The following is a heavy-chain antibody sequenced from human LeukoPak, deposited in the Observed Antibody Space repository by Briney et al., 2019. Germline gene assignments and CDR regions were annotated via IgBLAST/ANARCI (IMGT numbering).Heavy chain of an antibody. CDR1: GFIFSSYV. Sequence: GGSLRLSCAASGFIFSSYVMTWIRQAPGKGLEWVSTISSSGGSTYYADSVKGRFTVSRDNSKNSLYLQMNSLRAEDTAVYYCARSSGSYSPTGDAFDIWGQGTMVTVSS. D-gene: IGHD1-26*01. CDR3: ARSSGSYSPTGDAFDI. J-gene: IGHJ3*02. V-gene: IGHV3-23*01. CDR2: ISSSGGST.